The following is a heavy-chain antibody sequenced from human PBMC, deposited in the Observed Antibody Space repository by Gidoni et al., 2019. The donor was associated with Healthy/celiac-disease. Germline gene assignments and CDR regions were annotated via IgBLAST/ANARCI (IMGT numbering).Heavy chain of an antibody. Sequence: QVQLQQWGAGLLKPSETLSLTCAVYGGSFSGYYWSWIRQPPGKGLEWIGEINHSGSTNYNPSLKSRVTISVDTSKNQFSLKLSSVTAADTAGYYCARGLKQRWLQAPTFDYWGQGTLVTVSS. CDR3: ARGLKQRWLQAPTFDY. CDR1: GGSFSGYY. V-gene: IGHV4-34*01. CDR2: INHSGST. D-gene: IGHD5-12*01. J-gene: IGHJ4*02.